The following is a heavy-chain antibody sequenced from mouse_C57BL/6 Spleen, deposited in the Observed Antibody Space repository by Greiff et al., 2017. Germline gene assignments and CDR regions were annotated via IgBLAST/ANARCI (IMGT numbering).Heavy chain of an antibody. V-gene: IGHV14-2*01. Sequence: VQLQQSGAELVKPGASVKLSCTASGFNIKDYYMHWVKQRTEQGLEWIGRIDPEDGETKYAPKFQGKATLTADTSSNTAYLQLSSLSAEDTAVYYGARTGYDVLYWYFDVWGTGTTVTVSS. CDR2: IDPEDGET. J-gene: IGHJ1*03. D-gene: IGHD2-2*01. CDR3: ARTGYDVLYWYFDV. CDR1: GFNIKDYY.